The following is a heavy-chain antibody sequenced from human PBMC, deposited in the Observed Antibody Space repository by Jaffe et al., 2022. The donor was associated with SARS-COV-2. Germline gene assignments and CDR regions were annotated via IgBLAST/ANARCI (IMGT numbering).Heavy chain of an antibody. J-gene: IGHJ4*02. CDR2: ISSSSSYI. CDR1: GFTFSSYS. Sequence: EVQLVESGGGLVKPGGSLRLSCAASGFTFSSYSMNWVRQAPGKGLEWVSSISSSSSYIYYADSVKGRFTISRDNAKNSLYLQMNSLRAEDTAVYYCARGRSSGYYSLDYWGQGTLVTVSS. D-gene: IGHD3-22*01. CDR3: ARGRSSGYYSLDY. V-gene: IGHV3-21*01.